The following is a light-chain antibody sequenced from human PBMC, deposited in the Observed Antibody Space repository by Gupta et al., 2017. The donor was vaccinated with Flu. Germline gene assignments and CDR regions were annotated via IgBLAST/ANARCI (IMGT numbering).Light chain of an antibody. CDR1: ESISTY. J-gene: IGKJ4*01. CDR3: QQCSNWHPLT. Sequence: EIVLTQSPVTLSLSPGERATLSCRASESISTYLAWYQQKPGQAPRLLIYDASNRATGIPVRSSARGSGIGFTLTRRSRHPEDFAVYYCQQCSNWHPLTFGGGTKVEI. V-gene: IGKV3-11*01. CDR2: DAS.